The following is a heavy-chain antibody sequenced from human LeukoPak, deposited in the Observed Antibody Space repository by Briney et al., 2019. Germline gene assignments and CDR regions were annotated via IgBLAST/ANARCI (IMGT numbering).Heavy chain of an antibody. J-gene: IGHJ4*02. CDR3: AKRAPYSSGWYGEDY. CDR2: ISYDGSKK. Sequence: GGSLRLSCETSGFLFSGFGMHWVRQSPGKGLEWIAFISYDGSKKYYGDSVKGRFTISRDNSKNTLYLQMNSLRAEDTAVYYCAKRAPYSSGWYGEDYWGQGTLVTVSS. D-gene: IGHD6-19*01. CDR1: GFLFSGFG. V-gene: IGHV3-30*02.